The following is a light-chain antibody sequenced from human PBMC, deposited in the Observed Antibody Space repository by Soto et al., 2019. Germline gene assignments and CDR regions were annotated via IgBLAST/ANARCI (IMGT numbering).Light chain of an antibody. Sequence: QSALTQPPSASGTPGQTVTISCSGSSSNIGSNTVSWYQQLPGAAPTLLIYNDNERPSGVPDRFSGSKSGTSASLAITGLQAEDEADYYCQSYDSRLSGSVFGTGTKVTVL. V-gene: IGLV1-44*01. J-gene: IGLJ1*01. CDR2: NDN. CDR3: QSYDSRLSGSV. CDR1: SSNIGSNT.